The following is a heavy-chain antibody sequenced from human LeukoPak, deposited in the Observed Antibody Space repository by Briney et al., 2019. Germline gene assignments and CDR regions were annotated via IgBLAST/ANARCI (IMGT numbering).Heavy chain of an antibody. J-gene: IGHJ4*02. CDR1: GGSFSGYY. D-gene: IGHD6-13*01. CDR3: ARAWAAAGRSYYFDY. CDR2: INHSGST. V-gene: IGHV4-34*01. Sequence: PSETLSLTCAVYGGSFSGYYWSWIRQPPGKGLEWIGEINHSGSTNYNPSLKSRVTISVDTSKNQFSLKLSSVTAADTAVHYCARAWAAAGRSYYFDYWGQGTLVTVSS.